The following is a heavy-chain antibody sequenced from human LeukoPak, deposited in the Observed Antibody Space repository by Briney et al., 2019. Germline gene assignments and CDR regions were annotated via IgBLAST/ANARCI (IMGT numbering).Heavy chain of an antibody. CDR1: GGSFSGYY. CDR3: ARRPPSYSDNSGTYYLGGFDY. J-gene: IGHJ4*02. V-gene: IGHV4-34*01. Sequence: YPSETLSLTCAVYGGSFSGYYWSWIRQPPGKVLEWIGEINHSGSTNYNPSLKSRVTISVDTSKNQFSLNLNSVTAADTAVYYCARRPPSYSDNSGTYYLGGFDYWGQGTLVTVSS. CDR2: INHSGST. D-gene: IGHD3-10*01.